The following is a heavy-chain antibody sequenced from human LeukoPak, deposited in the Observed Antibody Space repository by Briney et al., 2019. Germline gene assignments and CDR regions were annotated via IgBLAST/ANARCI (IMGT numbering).Heavy chain of an antibody. CDR1: GGSMSGYF. CDR3: ARASGITMIVVLNHDAFDI. J-gene: IGHJ3*02. Sequence: SETLSLTCTVPGGSMSGYFWAWIRRPAGKGLEWIGRIYSSGTTNYNLSLKSRVTMSLDTSKNQFSLSLSSVTAADTAVYYCARASGITMIVVLNHDAFDIWGHGTMVTVSS. V-gene: IGHV4-4*07. D-gene: IGHD3-22*01. CDR2: IYSSGTT.